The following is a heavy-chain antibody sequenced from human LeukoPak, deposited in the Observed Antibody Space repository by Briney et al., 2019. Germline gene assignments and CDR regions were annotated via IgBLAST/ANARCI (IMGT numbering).Heavy chain of an antibody. J-gene: IGHJ4*02. D-gene: IGHD3-16*01. V-gene: IGHV3-7*01. Sequence: PGESLRLSCVGSGITNYWMTWVRPAPGKGLESVANINKDSSERYYLDSVKGRFTISRDNTKSSLFLQMNSLRVEDTGIYYCATDLNWVAYWGQGARVTVSS. CDR3: ATDLNWVAY. CDR1: GITNYW. CDR2: INKDSSER.